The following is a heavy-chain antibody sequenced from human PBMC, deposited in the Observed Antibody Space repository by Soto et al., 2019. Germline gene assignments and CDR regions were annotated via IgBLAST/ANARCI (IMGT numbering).Heavy chain of an antibody. CDR1: GGSISSYY. CDR3: ASGGLYYDSSGYYY. CDR2: IYTSGST. D-gene: IGHD3-22*01. V-gene: IGHV4-4*07. Sequence: PSETLSLTCTVSGGSISSYYWSWIRQPAGKGLEWIGRIYTSGSTNYNPSLKSRVTMSVDTSKNQFSLKLSSVTAAATAVYYCASGGLYYDSSGYYYWGQGTLVTVSS. J-gene: IGHJ4*02.